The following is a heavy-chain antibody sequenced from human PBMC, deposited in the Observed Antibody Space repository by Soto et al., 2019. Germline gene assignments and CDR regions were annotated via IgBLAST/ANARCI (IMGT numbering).Heavy chain of an antibody. Sequence: GASVKVSCKASGGTFSSYAISWVRQAPGQGLEWMGGIIPIFGTANYAQEFQGRVTITADESTSTAYMELSSLRSEDTAVYYCARGSDYYDSSGYYQHAPSYYGMDVWGQGTTVTVSS. J-gene: IGHJ6*02. V-gene: IGHV1-69*13. CDR1: GGTFSSYA. D-gene: IGHD3-22*01. CDR2: IIPIFGTA. CDR3: ARGSDYYDSSGYYQHAPSYYGMDV.